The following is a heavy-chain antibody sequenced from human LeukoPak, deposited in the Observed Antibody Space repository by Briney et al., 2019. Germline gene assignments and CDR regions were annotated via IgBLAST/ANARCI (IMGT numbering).Heavy chain of an antibody. CDR1: GFTFNSYD. D-gene: IGHD3-3*02. Sequence: QPGGSLRLSCAASGFTFNSYDMSWVRQAPGKGLEWVSAISCSCCHIYYGDSVKGRFPISRDNVKNTLYLKMNSLRAEDTAVYYLANLASPQLLHYGAQRTLVTVS. V-gene: IGHV3-23*01. CDR3: ANLASPQLLHY. J-gene: IGHJ4*02. CDR2: ISCSCCHI.